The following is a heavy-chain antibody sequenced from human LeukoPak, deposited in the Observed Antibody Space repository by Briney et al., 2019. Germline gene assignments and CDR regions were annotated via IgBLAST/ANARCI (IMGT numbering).Heavy chain of an antibody. CDR3: TTELATIRDY. J-gene: IGHJ4*02. V-gene: IGHV3-15*01. D-gene: IGHD5-24*01. Sequence: RIKSKTDGGTTDYAAPVKGRFTISRDDSKNTLYLQMNSLKTEDTAVYYCTTELATIRDYWGQGTLVTVSS. CDR2: IKSKTDGGTT.